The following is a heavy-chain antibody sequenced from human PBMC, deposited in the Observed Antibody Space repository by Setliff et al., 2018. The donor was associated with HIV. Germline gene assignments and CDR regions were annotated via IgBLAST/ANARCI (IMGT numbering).Heavy chain of an antibody. CDR2: IHPSGNT. J-gene: IGHJ4*02. CDR1: GGTFSGHY. D-gene: IGHD6-25*01. V-gene: IGHV4-34*01. CDR3: ARGLDSAKIHY. Sequence: LSLTCAVYGGTFSGHYWSWIRQPPGQGLDWIGEIHPSGNTYYNLSLQSRVTISVDTSKNQFSLNLSSVTAAGTAVYYCARGLDSAKIHYWGQGTLVTVSS.